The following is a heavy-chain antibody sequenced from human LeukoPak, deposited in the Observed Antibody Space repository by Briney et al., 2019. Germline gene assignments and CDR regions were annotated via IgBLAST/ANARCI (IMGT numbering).Heavy chain of an antibody. CDR2: IYYSGST. CDR1: GGSVSSGSYY. J-gene: IGHJ4*02. Sequence: SETLSLTCTVSGGSVSSGSYYWSWIRQPPGKGLEWIGYIYYSGSTNYNPSLKSRVTISVDTSKNQFSLKLSSVTAADTAVYYCAREDCSGGSCYSRFDYWGQGTLVTVSS. D-gene: IGHD2-15*01. V-gene: IGHV4-61*01. CDR3: AREDCSGGSCYSRFDY.